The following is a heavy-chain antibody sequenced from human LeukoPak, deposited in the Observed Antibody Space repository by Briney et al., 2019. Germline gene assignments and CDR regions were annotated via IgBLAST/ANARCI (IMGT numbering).Heavy chain of an antibody. J-gene: IGHJ3*02. V-gene: IGHV1-45*02. CDR1: GYTFTYRY. CDR2: ITPFNGNT. Sequence: SSVKVSCKASGYTFTYRYLQWVRQAPGQALEWMGWITPFNGNTNYAQKFQDRVTITRDRSMSTAYMELSSLRSEDTAMYYCARWDGNDAFDIWGQGTMVTVSS. CDR3: ARWDGNDAFDI. D-gene: IGHD1-1*01.